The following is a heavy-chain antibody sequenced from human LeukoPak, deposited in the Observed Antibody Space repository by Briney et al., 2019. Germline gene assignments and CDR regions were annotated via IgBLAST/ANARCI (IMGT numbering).Heavy chain of an antibody. J-gene: IGHJ5*02. V-gene: IGHV4-59*01. CDR2: IYYSGST. D-gene: IGHD3-10*01. Sequence: SETLSLTCAVYGGSFSGYYWSWIRQPPGKGLEWVGDIYYSGSTNYNPSLKSRVTISVDTSKNQFSLKLSSVTAADTAVYYCAREVLLWFGELTYNWFDPWGQGTLVTVSS. CDR1: GGSFSGYY. CDR3: AREVLLWFGELTYNWFDP.